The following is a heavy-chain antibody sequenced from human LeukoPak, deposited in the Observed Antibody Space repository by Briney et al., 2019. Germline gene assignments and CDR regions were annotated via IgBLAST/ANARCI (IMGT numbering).Heavy chain of an antibody. D-gene: IGHD3-9*01. Sequence: GGSLRLSCAASGFTFSSYGMHWVRQAPGKGLEWVAVISYDGSNKYYADSVKGRFTISRDNSKNTLYLQMNSLRAEDTAVYYCAKAHYDILTGSPGSYYYYGMDVWGQGTTVTVSS. CDR3: AKAHYDILTGSPGSYYYYGMDV. V-gene: IGHV3-30*18. CDR1: GFTFSSYG. CDR2: ISYDGSNK. J-gene: IGHJ6*02.